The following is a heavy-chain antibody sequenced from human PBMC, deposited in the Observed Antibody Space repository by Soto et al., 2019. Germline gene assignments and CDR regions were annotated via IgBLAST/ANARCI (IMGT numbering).Heavy chain of an antibody. CDR3: ARGPRQQRQPDY. Sequence: SVKVSCKASGYTLTSYDVNWVRQATGRGLEWMGGMIPSFGTANYAQKFQGRVTITTNVSTSTAYMELSSLRSEDTAEYYCARGPRQQRQPDYWGQGTLVTVSS. D-gene: IGHD6-13*01. CDR1: GYTLTSYD. J-gene: IGHJ4*02. V-gene: IGHV1-69*05. CDR2: MIPSFGTA.